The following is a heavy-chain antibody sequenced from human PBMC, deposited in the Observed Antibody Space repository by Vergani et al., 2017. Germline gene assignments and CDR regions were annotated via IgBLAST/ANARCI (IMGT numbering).Heavy chain of an antibody. CDR1: GYTFTGYY. V-gene: IGHV1-2*02. D-gene: IGHD2-15*01. J-gene: IGHJ5*02. Sequence: QVQLVQSGAEVKKPGASVKVSCKASGYTFTGYYMHWVRQAPGQGLGWVGWINPISGGTNYAQKFQGRETMTRDTSRSTAYMELSGLRADETAVYYCARGAVVVRFGWVDPWGQGTLVTVSS. CDR2: INPISGGT. CDR3: ARGAVVVRFGWVDP.